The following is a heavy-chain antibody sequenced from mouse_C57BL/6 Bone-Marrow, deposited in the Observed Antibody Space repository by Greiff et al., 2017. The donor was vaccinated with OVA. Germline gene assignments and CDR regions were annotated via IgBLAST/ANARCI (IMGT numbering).Heavy chain of an antibody. D-gene: IGHD2-3*01. CDR2: IHPNSGST. V-gene: IGHV1-64*01. CDR3: ARSRGWYY. Sequence: QVQLQQPGAELVKPGASVKLSCKASGYTFTSYWMHWVKQRPGQGLEWIGMIHPNSGSTNYNEKFKSKATLTVDKSSSTAYMQHSRQTYEDSAVYYCARSRGWYYWGQGTTLTVSS. J-gene: IGHJ2*01. CDR1: GYTFTSYW.